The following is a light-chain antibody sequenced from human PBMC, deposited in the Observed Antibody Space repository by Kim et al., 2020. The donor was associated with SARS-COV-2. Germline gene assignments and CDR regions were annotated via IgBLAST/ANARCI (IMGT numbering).Light chain of an antibody. CDR3: QSYDSSNRWV. V-gene: IGLV6-57*03. Sequence: KTLTIYVTRTGGSIAGNNVNGYQQHPSSAPTTVVHEYNQRPAGVPDRCCCSSDSSANSASLTISGLKTEDEADYYCQSYDSSNRWVFGGGTQLTVL. CDR1: GGSIAGNN. CDR2: EYN. J-gene: IGLJ3*02.